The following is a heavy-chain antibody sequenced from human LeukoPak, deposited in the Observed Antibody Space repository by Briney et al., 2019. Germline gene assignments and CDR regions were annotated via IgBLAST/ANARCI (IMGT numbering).Heavy chain of an antibody. CDR1: GYTFTSYD. D-gene: IGHD3-9*01. Sequence: ASVKVSCKASGYTFTSYDINWVRQATGQGLEWMGWMNPNSGNTGYAQKFQGRVTMTRNTSISTAYMELSSLRSEDTAVYYCARGWERRYFDWLLKMRDPYYYYYMDVWGKGTTVTVSS. CDR3: ARGWERRYFDWLLKMRDPYYYYYMDV. CDR2: MNPNSGNT. V-gene: IGHV1-8*01. J-gene: IGHJ6*03.